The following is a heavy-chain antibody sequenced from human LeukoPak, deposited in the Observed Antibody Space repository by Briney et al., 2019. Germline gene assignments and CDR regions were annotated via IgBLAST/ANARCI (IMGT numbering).Heavy chain of an antibody. J-gene: IGHJ4*02. D-gene: IGHD5-12*01. CDR2: INHSGST. V-gene: IGHV4-34*01. Sequence: SETLSLTCAAYGGSFSGYYWSWIRQPPGKGLEWVGEINHSGSTNYNPSLKSRVTISVDTSKNQFSLKLSSVTAADTAVYYCARGRGWLPYYFDYWGQGTLVTVSS. CDR3: ARGRGWLPYYFDY. CDR1: GGSFSGYY.